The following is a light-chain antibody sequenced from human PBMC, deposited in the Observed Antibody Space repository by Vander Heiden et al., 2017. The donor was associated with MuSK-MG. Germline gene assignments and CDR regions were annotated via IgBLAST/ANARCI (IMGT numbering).Light chain of an antibody. V-gene: IGLV2-14*03. Sequence: QSALTQPASVSGSPGPSITISCTGTTTDIGTYNYVSWYQQHPGKAPKLMIRDVTKRPSGVSHRFSGSKSGNTASLTISGLQAEDEADYYCFSYTTSITYVFGTGNKVTVL. CDR3: FSYTTSITYV. J-gene: IGLJ1*01. CDR2: DVT. CDR1: TTDIGTYNY.